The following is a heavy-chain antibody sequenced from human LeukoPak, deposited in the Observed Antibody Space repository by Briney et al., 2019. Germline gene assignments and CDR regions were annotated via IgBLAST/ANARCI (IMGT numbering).Heavy chain of an antibody. D-gene: IGHD3-10*01. CDR3: ARQRNTMVRGQLDY. V-gene: IGHV4-30-4*08. Sequence: SQTLSLTCTVSGGSMTSGDYYWSWIRQPPGKGLEWIGEINHSGSTNYNPSLKSRVTISVDTSKNQFSLKLSSVTAADTAVYYCARQRNTMVRGQLDYWGQGILVTVSS. CDR2: INHSGST. CDR1: GGSMTSGDYY. J-gene: IGHJ4*02.